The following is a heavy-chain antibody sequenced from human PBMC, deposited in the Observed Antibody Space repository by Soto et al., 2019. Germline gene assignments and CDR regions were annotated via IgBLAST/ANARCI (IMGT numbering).Heavy chain of an antibody. CDR2: ISGSGGST. D-gene: IGHD3-3*02. V-gene: IGHV3-23*01. CDR3: AKDQLFWSGYFTYYFAY. J-gene: IGHJ4*02. Sequence: GGSLRLSCAASGFTFSSYAMSWVRQAPGKGLEWVSAISGSGGSTYYADSVKGRFTISRDNSKNTLCLQMNSLRAEDTPVYYCAKDQLFWSGYFTYYFAYGGRGTLVTVSS. CDR1: GFTFSSYA.